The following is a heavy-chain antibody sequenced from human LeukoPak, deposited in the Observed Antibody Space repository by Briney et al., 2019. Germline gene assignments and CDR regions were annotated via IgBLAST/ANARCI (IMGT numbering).Heavy chain of an antibody. CDR3: ARRKEELRDGGYVGGALGY. CDR2: ISYDGSNK. D-gene: IGHD5-12*01. CDR1: GFTFSTYA. V-gene: IGHV3-30-3*01. Sequence: GRSLRLSCAASGFTFSTYAMHWVRQAPGKGLEWVAVISYDGSNKYYADSVKGRFTIPRDNSKNTLYLQMNSLRAEDTAVYYCARRKEELRDGGYVGGALGYWGQGTLVTVSS. J-gene: IGHJ4*02.